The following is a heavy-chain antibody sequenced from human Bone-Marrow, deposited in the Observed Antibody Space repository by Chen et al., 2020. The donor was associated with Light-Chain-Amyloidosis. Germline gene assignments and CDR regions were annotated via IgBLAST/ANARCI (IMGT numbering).Heavy chain of an antibody. Sequence: QVELQQWGAGLLKPSETLSLTCGIHNGAFGDDYWTWIRQPPGKGLQWIAEINHSGSANCNSSLKSRTTISVDKSKNQFSLRMISVTAADTAVYYCARYEPHFSDSIISGYTAWGQGTSVTVSS. V-gene: IGHV4-34*01. CDR2: INHSGSA. CDR3: ARYEPHFSDSIISGYTA. J-gene: IGHJ5*02. D-gene: IGHD5-12*01. CDR1: NGAFGDDY.